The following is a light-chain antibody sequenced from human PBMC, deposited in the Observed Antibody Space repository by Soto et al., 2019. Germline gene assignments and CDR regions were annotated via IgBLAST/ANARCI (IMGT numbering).Light chain of an antibody. J-gene: IGKJ1*01. V-gene: IGKV3-20*01. Sequence: EIVLTQSPGTLSLSPGERATLSCRASQSVGSSYVGWYQHKPGHVPRLVIYGASSRATGIADRFSGSGSGTDFTLTISRLEPEDFAVYYCQHFGSSRTFGQGTKVEIK. CDR2: GAS. CDR3: QHFGSSRT. CDR1: QSVGSSY.